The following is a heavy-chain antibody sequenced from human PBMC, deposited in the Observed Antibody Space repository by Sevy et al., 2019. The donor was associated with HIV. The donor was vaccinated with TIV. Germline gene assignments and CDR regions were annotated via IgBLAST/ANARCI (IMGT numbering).Heavy chain of an antibody. D-gene: IGHD1-26*01. Sequence: GGSLRLSCAASGFRFTSYSMNWVRQAPGKGLEWVSYISSSSSTIYYADSVKGRFTTSRKNAKNSLFLQMNSLKAEDTAVYYCARDQPRNSGFDYWGQGTLVTVSS. CDR3: ARDQPRNSGFDY. CDR2: ISSSSSTI. J-gene: IGHJ4*02. V-gene: IGHV3-48*01. CDR1: GFRFTSYS.